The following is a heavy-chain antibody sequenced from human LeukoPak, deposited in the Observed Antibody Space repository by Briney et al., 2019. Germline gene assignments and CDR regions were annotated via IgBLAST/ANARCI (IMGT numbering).Heavy chain of an antibody. D-gene: IGHD6-13*01. CDR1: GFTFGSYG. CDR2: ISGSGGST. CDR3: AKADSSSWFDY. V-gene: IGHV3-23*01. J-gene: IGHJ4*02. Sequence: GGTLRLSCAASGFTFGSYGMSWVRQAPGKGLEWVSAISGSGGSTYYADSVKGRFTISRDNSKNTLYLQMNSLRAEDTAVYYCAKADSSSWFDYWGQGTLVTVSS.